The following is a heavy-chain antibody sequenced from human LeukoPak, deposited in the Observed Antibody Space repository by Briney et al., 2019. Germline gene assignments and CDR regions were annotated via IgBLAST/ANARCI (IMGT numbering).Heavy chain of an antibody. Sequence: ASLKVSCKASGYTFSDYYIHWVRQAPGQGLEWMAWINPNSGGTNSAQKFQGRVTMTRDTSISTAYMELSRLRSDDTAVYYCARESFTTVTSATDAFDIWGQGTMVTVSS. V-gene: IGHV1-2*02. CDR3: ARESFTTVTSATDAFDI. CDR1: GYTFSDYY. J-gene: IGHJ3*02. D-gene: IGHD4-17*01. CDR2: INPNSGGT.